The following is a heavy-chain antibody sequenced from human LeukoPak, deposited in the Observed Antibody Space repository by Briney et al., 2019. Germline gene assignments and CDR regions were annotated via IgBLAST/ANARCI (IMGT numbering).Heavy chain of an antibody. Sequence: GASVKVSCKASGYTFTSYDINWVRQATRQGLEWTGWMNPNSGNTGYAQKFQGRVTMTRNTSISTAYMELSSLRSEDTAVYYCARIGYGDYPFNWFDPWGQGTLVTVSS. CDR2: MNPNSGNT. D-gene: IGHD4-17*01. V-gene: IGHV1-8*01. J-gene: IGHJ5*02. CDR3: ARIGYGDYPFNWFDP. CDR1: GYTFTSYD.